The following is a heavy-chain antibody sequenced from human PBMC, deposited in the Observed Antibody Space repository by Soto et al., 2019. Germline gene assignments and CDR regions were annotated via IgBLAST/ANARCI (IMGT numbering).Heavy chain of an antibody. Sequence: EVQLLESGGHLVQPGGSLRLSCTSSIQYGMSWMRRPPGKGLEWISTIGPTGNTHYADSVAGRFTISRDDSTNTLYLQMNSLRVDDTGVYYCAKDPSTGPADYWGQGALVTVSS. CDR3: AKDPSTGPADY. CDR1: IQYG. D-gene: IGHD3-9*01. CDR2: IGPTGNT. J-gene: IGHJ4*02. V-gene: IGHV3-23*01.